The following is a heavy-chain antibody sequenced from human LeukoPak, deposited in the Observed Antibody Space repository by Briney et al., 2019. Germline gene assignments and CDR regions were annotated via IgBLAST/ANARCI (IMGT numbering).Heavy chain of an antibody. Sequence: GGSLRLSCAASGFIFNDYGMSWVRQAPGKGLEWVSGINWNGGRTVYADSVKGRFTISRDNAKNSLYLQMNSLRAEDTALYYCARDYDYGDYPGYWGQGTLVTVSS. J-gene: IGHJ4*02. CDR2: INWNGGRT. D-gene: IGHD4-17*01. CDR3: ARDYDYGDYPGY. V-gene: IGHV3-20*04. CDR1: GFIFNDYG.